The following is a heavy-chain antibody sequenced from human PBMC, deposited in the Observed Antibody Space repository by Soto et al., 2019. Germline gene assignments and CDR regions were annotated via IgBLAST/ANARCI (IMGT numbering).Heavy chain of an antibody. D-gene: IGHD1-26*01. Sequence: QVQLVQSGAEVKKPGALVKFSCKASGYTFTSYGISWVRQALGQGLEWMGWISAYNGNTNYAQKLQGRVTMITDTSTSTAYMELRSLRSDDTAVYYCARSLTIVGAAYNWFDPWGQGTLVTVS. CDR2: ISAYNGNT. V-gene: IGHV1-18*01. J-gene: IGHJ5*02. CDR1: GYTFTSYG. CDR3: ARSLTIVGAAYNWFDP.